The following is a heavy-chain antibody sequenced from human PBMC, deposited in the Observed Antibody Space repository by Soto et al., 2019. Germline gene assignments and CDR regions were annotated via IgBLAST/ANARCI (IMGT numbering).Heavy chain of an antibody. Sequence: QLQLQESGPGLVKPSETLSLTCSVSDDSINSDKYYWGWIRQPPGKGLEWIGSIYYRGNAYYNPSLQTRVTISLDKSKSQFSLKLNSVTAADSAXXXXXXXXXXATISYYXDFWGPGALVTXSS. V-gene: IGHV4-39*01. CDR1: DDSINSDKYY. CDR2: IYYRGNA. CDR3: XXXXXXATISYYXDF. D-gene: IGHD6-6*01. J-gene: IGHJ4*02.